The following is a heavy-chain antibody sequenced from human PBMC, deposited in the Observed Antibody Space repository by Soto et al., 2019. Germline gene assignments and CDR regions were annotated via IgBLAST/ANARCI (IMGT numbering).Heavy chain of an antibody. CDR3: AHRRYGFFDY. CDR2: IFWADDK. D-gene: IGHD2-15*01. V-gene: IGHV2-5*02. J-gene: IGHJ4*02. Sequence: QITLKESGPTLVKPTQTLTLTCTFSGFSLSTSAVGVGWLRQPPGKALEWLEFIFWADDKAYSPALRNSLTIIXDTSKNQVVLTMTNMDPVDTATYYCAHRRYGFFDYWGQGTLVTVSS. CDR1: GFSLSTSAVG.